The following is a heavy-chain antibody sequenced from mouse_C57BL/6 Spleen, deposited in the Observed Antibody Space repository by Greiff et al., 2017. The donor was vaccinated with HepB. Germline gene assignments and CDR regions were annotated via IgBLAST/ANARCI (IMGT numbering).Heavy chain of an antibody. CDR2: IYPRSGNT. D-gene: IGHD2-1*01. V-gene: IGHV1-81*01. CDR3: ARYYGNPFAY. CDR1: GYTFTSYG. Sequence: VMLVESGAELARPGASVKLSCKASGYTFTSYGISWVKQRTGQGLEWIGEIYPRSGNTYYNEKFKGKATLTADKSSSTAYMELRSLTSEDSAVYFCARYYGNPFAYWGQGTLVTVSA. J-gene: IGHJ3*01.